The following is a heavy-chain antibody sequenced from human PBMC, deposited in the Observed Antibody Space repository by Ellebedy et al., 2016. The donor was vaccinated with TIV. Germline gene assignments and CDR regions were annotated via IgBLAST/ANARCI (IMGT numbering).Heavy chain of an antibody. Sequence: GGSLRLSCAASGFTFSTYAMNWVRQAPGKGLEWVSTISGSGSSTYYADSVKGRFIISKDVSRNTLFLQMNSLTADDSAIYYCAKDAILYDGYWEMDSWGQGALVTVSS. D-gene: IGHD2-21*01. CDR1: GFTFSTYA. V-gene: IGHV3-23*01. CDR3: AKDAILYDGYWEMDS. CDR2: ISGSGSST. J-gene: IGHJ4*02.